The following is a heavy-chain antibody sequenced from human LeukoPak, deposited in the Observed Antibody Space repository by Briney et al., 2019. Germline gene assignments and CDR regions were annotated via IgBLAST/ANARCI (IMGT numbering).Heavy chain of an antibody. D-gene: IGHD4-17*01. CDR2: ISSSSSYI. J-gene: IGHJ3*02. V-gene: IGHV3-21*01. CDR1: GFTFSSYS. Sequence: PGGSLRLSCAASGFTFSSYSMNWVRQASGKGLEWVSSISSSSSYIYYADSVKGRFTISRDNAKTPLYLQMNSLRAEDPAVYYCAKCGGEHYAFDIWGQGTMVTVSS. CDR3: AKCGGEHYAFDI.